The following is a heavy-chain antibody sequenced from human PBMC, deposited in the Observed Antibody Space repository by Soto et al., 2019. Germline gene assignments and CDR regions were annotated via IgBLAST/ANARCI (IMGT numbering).Heavy chain of an antibody. CDR1: GYTFTRYD. CDR2: MNPKSGYT. Sequence: QVQLVQSGAEVKKPGASVKVSCKTSGYTFTRYDINWVRQATGQGLEWMGWMNPKSGYTGSAQRFQGRITXXRATSISTAYMELSSLRSEDTAMYYCARTDGDLDYWGQGPLVTVSS. V-gene: IGHV1-8*01. D-gene: IGHD4-17*01. J-gene: IGHJ4*01. CDR3: ARTDGDLDY.